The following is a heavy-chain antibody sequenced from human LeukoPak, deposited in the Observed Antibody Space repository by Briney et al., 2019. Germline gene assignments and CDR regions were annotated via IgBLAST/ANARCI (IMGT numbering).Heavy chain of an antibody. D-gene: IGHD2-2*01. J-gene: IGHJ6*02. CDR1: GFTFSSYG. CDR3: AKDRCSSTSCYPTYYYGMDV. Sequence: GGSLRLSCAASGFTFSSYGMHWVRQAPGKGLEWVAFIRYDGSNKYYADSVKGRFTISSDNSKNTLYLQMNSLRAEDTAVYYCAKDRCSSTSCYPTYYYGMDVWGQGTTVTVSS. CDR2: IRYDGSNK. V-gene: IGHV3-30*02.